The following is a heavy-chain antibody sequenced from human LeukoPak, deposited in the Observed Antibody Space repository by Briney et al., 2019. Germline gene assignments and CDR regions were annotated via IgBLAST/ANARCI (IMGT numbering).Heavy chain of an antibody. Sequence: GGSLRLSCAASGFTFSSHSMNWVRQAPGTGLEWVSYISSSSSTIYYADSVKGRFTISRDNAKNSLYLQMNSLRAEDTAVYYCARERFLEWHVLVYVWGKGTTVTVSS. CDR1: GFTFSSHS. V-gene: IGHV3-48*01. J-gene: IGHJ6*04. CDR3: ARERFLEWHVLVYV. D-gene: IGHD3-3*01. CDR2: ISSSSSTI.